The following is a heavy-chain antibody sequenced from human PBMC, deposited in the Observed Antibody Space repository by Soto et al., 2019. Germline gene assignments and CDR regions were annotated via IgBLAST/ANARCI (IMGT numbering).Heavy chain of an antibody. J-gene: IGHJ4*02. V-gene: IGHV3-30*18. CDR3: AKGFGWNYLDY. Sequence: QVQLVESGGGVVQPGRSLRLSCAASGFTFSNYGLHWVRQAPGKGLEWVALISYDGTDKYYADSVKGRFTTSRDNSKNTLYLQMNSLRTEHTAVYYCAKGFGWNYLDYWGQGTLVTVSS. CDR2: ISYDGTDK. CDR1: GFTFSNYG. D-gene: IGHD1-1*01.